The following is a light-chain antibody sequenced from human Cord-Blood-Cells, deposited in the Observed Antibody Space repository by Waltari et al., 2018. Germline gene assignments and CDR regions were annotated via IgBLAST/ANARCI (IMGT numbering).Light chain of an antibody. J-gene: IGLJ3*02. CDR3: QTWGTGIWV. CDR2: LNSDGSH. V-gene: IGLV4-69*01. CDR1: SGHSSYA. Sequence: QLVLTQSPSASASLGASVKLTCTLSSGHSSYAIAWHQQQPENGPRYLMKLNSDGSHSKGDGIPCRLSGSSSGAERDLTISSLQSEDEADYYCQTWGTGIWVFGGGTKLTVL.